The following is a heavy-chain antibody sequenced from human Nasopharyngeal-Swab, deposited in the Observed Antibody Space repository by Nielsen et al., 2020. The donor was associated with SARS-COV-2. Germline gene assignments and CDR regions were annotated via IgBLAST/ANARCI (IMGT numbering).Heavy chain of an antibody. CDR3: ARDSSSGLRYFDWLSPGYNWFDP. D-gene: IGHD3-9*01. Sequence: ASVKVSCKASGYTFTTYAINWVRKAPGQRLEWMGWINAGNGNTKYSQKLQGRVTITRDTSASTAYMELSSLRSEDTAVYYCARDSSSGLRYFDWLSPGYNWFDPWGQGTLVTVSS. CDR1: GYTFTTYA. CDR2: INAGNGNT. V-gene: IGHV1-3*01. J-gene: IGHJ5*02.